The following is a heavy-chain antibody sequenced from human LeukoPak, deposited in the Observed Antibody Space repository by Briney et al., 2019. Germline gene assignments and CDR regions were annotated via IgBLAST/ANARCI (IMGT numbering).Heavy chain of an antibody. V-gene: IGHV3-48*01. J-gene: IGHJ6*02. Sequence: GGSLRLSCAASGFTFSSYSMDWVRQAPGKGLEWVSYISSSSSTIYYADSVKGRFTISRDNAKNSLYLQMNSLRAEDTAVYYCARDVASSSGYYGYYYYYGMDVWGQGTTVTVSS. CDR2: ISSSSSTI. CDR3: ARDVASSSGYYGYYYYYGMDV. CDR1: GFTFSSYS. D-gene: IGHD3-22*01.